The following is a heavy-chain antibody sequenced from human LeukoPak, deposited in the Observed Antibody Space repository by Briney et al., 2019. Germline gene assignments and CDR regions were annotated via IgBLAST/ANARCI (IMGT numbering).Heavy chain of an antibody. D-gene: IGHD5-18*01. CDR3: ARRRGYSLDY. CDR2: IYYSGST. J-gene: IGHJ4*02. CDR1: GGSIRSHY. Sequence: SETLSLTCTVSGGSIRSHYWSWIRQPPGKGLEWIGYIYYSGSTNYNPSLKSRVTISVDTSKNQFSLKLSSVTAADTAVYYCARRRGYSLDYWGQGTLVTVSS. V-gene: IGHV4-59*11.